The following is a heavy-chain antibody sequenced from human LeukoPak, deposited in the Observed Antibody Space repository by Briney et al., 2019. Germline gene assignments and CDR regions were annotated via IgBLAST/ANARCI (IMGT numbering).Heavy chain of an antibody. D-gene: IGHD2-2*01. Sequence: PSGTLSLTCAVSGGSISSSNWWSWVRQPPGKGLEWIGEIYHSGSTNYNPSLKSRVTISVDKYKNQFSLKLSSVTAADTAVYYCARDRIVVVPYYYYGMDVWGKGTTVTVSS. V-gene: IGHV4-4*02. CDR1: GGSISSSNW. J-gene: IGHJ6*04. CDR3: ARDRIVVVPYYYYGMDV. CDR2: IYHSGST.